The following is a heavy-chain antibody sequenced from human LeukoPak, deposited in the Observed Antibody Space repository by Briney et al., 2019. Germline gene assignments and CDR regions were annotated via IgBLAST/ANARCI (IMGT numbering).Heavy chain of an antibody. Sequence: SETLSLTCTVSGGSISSYYWSWIRQPPGKGLEWIGYIYYSGSTYYNPSLKSRVTISVDTSKNQFSLKLSSVTAADTAVYYCARDVVITRSIDYWGQGTLVTVSS. D-gene: IGHD3-22*01. J-gene: IGHJ4*02. CDR2: IYYSGST. CDR3: ARDVVITRSIDY. V-gene: IGHV4-59*12. CDR1: GGSISSYY.